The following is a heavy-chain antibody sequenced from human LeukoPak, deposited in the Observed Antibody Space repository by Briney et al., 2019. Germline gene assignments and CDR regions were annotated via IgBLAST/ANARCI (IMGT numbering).Heavy chain of an antibody. CDR1: GYTFSSYG. Sequence: ASVKVSCKASGYTFSSYGINWVRLVPGRGPEWMASINPQKRDTHYAQNFQGRVTVTAGTSTNTAYMELRSLRSDDTAIYYCARRKYGADYNGMDVWGQGTTVTVSS. D-gene: IGHD4/OR15-4a*01. CDR2: INPQKRDT. V-gene: IGHV1-18*01. CDR3: ARRKYGADYNGMDV. J-gene: IGHJ6*02.